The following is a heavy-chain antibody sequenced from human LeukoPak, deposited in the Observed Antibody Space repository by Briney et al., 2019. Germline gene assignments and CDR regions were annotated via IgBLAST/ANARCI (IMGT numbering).Heavy chain of an antibody. CDR2: IYYSGST. Sequence: SETLSLTCTVSGGSISSYYWSWIRQPPGKGLEWIGYIYYSGSTNYNPSLKSRVTISVDTPKNQFSLKLSSVTAADTAVYYCARDFYGSENYYYYMDVWGKGTTVTISS. D-gene: IGHD3-10*01. CDR1: GGSISSYY. J-gene: IGHJ6*03. CDR3: ARDFYGSENYYYYMDV. V-gene: IGHV4-59*01.